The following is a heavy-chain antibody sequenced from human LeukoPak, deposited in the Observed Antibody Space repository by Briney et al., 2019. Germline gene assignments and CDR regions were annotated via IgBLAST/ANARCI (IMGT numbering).Heavy chain of an antibody. D-gene: IGHD3-10*01. CDR2: IYYSGST. J-gene: IGHJ5*02. V-gene: IGHV4-39*01. CDR1: GGSISSSSYY. CDR3: ARYLWFGELLCWFDP. Sequence: PSETLSLTCTVSGGSISSSSYYWGWIRQPPGKGLEWIGSIYYSGSTNYNPSLKSRVTISVDTSKNQFSLKLSSVTAADTAVYYCARYLWFGELLCWFDPWGQGTLVTVSS.